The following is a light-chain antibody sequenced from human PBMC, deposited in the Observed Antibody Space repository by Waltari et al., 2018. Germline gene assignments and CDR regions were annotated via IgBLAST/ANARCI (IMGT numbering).Light chain of an antibody. J-gene: IGKJ2*03. Sequence: DIRMTQSPPSLSAFVGDRVTINCRASHGITNYLAWYQQKPGKGPELLIYGASTLQSGVPSRFSGSGSGTDFTLTFSSLQPEDVGSYYCQDYGSAPYSFGPGTKVEI. V-gene: IGKV1-27*01. CDR2: GAS. CDR1: HGITNY. CDR3: QDYGSAPYS.